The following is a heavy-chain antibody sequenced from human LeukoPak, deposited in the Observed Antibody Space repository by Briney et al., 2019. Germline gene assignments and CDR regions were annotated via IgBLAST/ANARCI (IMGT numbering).Heavy chain of an antibody. V-gene: IGHV3-66*01. CDR3: ARDGGELTAQNYYYYGMDV. CDR2: IYSGGST. Sequence: GGSLRLSCAASGFTVSSNYMSWVRQAPGKGLEWVSVIYSGGSTYYADSVKGRFTISGDNSKNTLYLQMNSLRAEDTAVYYCARDGGELTAQNYYYYGMDVWGQGTTVTVSS. J-gene: IGHJ6*02. CDR1: GFTVSSNY. D-gene: IGHD1-26*01.